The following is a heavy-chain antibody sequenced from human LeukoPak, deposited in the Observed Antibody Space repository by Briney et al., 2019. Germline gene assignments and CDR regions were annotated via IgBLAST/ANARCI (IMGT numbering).Heavy chain of an antibody. V-gene: IGHV1-2*02. CDR2: INPNSGGT. J-gene: IGHJ4*02. Sequence: ASVKVSCKASGYTFTGYYMHWVRQAPGQGLEWMGWINPNSGGTNYAQKFQGRVTMTRDTSISTAYMELSWLRSDDTAVYYCAREDCSGGSCHPDYWGQGTLVTVSS. D-gene: IGHD2-15*01. CDR1: GYTFTGYY. CDR3: AREDCSGGSCHPDY.